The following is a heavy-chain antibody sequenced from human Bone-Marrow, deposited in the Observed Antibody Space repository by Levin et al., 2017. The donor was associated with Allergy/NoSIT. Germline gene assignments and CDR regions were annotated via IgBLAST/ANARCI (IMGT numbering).Heavy chain of an antibody. D-gene: IGHD3-16*02. Sequence: SETLSLTCTVSSGPISSYYWSWIRQPPGKGLEWIGYSYYTGSTHYNPSLKSRVTISVYTSKNQFSLKLSSLTAADTAVYYCAGESFSASSFDYWGQGTLVTVSS. CDR2: SYYTGST. J-gene: IGHJ4*02. CDR1: SGPISSYY. V-gene: IGHV4-59*01. CDR3: AGESFSASSFDY.